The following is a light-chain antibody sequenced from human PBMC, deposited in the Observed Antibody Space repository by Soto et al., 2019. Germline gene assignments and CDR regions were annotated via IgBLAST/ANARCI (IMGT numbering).Light chain of an antibody. Sequence: EIVLTQSPDTLSLSPGERATLSCRASQSVDSSYLAWYQQKPGQAPRLLIYGTSARATGIPDRFSGSGSGTGFTLTISRXEPEDFAVYYCQQYGASRWTFGQGTKVDIK. CDR3: QQYGASRWT. J-gene: IGKJ1*01. V-gene: IGKV3-20*01. CDR2: GTS. CDR1: QSVDSSY.